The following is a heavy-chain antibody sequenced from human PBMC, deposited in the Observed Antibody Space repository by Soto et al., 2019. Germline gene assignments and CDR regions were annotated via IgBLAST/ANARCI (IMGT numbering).Heavy chain of an antibody. CDR3: ARVERGTATTVVDAFDI. D-gene: IGHD1-1*01. V-gene: IGHV4-34*01. CDR1: GGFVISGSYY. CDR2: MSHSGGT. J-gene: IGHJ3*02. Sequence: TSETLSLTCAVYGGFVISGSYYWSWIRQPPGKGLEWIGEMSHSGGTHFNPSLKSRVTISVDTSKNQFSLKMSSVTAADTALYYCARVERGTATTVVDAFDIWGPGTMVTVSS.